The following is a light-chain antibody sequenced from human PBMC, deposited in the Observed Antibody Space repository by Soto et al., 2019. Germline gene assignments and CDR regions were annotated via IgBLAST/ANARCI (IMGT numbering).Light chain of an antibody. CDR2: EVT. J-gene: IGLJ1*01. CDR1: TSDVGGYNY. CDR3: TSWTTNNIPYV. Sequence: QSALTQPASVSGSPGQSITISCTGTTSDVGGYNYVSWYQQHPGEAPKLLIYEVTHRPSGVSDRFSGSKSGSTASLTISGLQTDDEADYYCTSWTTNNIPYVFGTGTKVTVL. V-gene: IGLV2-14*03.